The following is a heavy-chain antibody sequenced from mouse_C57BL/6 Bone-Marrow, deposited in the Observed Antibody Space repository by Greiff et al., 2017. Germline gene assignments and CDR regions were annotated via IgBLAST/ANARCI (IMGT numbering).Heavy chain of an antibody. J-gene: IGHJ1*03. Sequence: EVQLVESGGGLVTPGGSLKLSCAASGFTFSDYGMHWVRQAPEKGLEWVAYISSGSSTIYYADTVKGRFTISRDNAKNTLFLQMTSLRSEDTAMYYCARNNGSSFRYFDVWGTGTTVTVSS. V-gene: IGHV5-17*01. CDR1: GFTFSDYG. CDR2: ISSGSSTI. D-gene: IGHD1-1*01. CDR3: ARNNGSSFRYFDV.